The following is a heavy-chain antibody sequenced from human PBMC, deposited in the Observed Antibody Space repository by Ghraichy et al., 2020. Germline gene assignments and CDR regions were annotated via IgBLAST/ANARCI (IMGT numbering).Heavy chain of an antibody. CDR1: GVTFSNSV. CDR3: ARGVPAAAGTHF. D-gene: IGHD6-13*01. Sequence: SVKVSCKASGVTFSNSVMRWVRQAPGQGLEWMGGIIFGIANYAQNFQGRVTIGADTSTNTVYMELSSLRSQDTAIYYCARGVPAAAGTHFWGQGTLVTVSS. J-gene: IGHJ4*02. V-gene: IGHV1-69*10. CDR2: IIFGIA.